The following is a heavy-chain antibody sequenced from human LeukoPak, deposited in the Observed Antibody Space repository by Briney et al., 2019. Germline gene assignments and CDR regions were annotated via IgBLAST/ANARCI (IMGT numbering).Heavy chain of an antibody. Sequence: SETLSLTCTVSGGSISSYYWRWVRQPPGKGREWVGYIYYSGSTNYNPSLKSRVTISVDTSKNQFSLKLSSVTAADTAVYYCARGYSNPAFDIWGQGTMVTVSS. D-gene: IGHD4-11*01. CDR2: IYYSGST. J-gene: IGHJ3*02. CDR3: ARGYSNPAFDI. CDR1: GGSISSYY. V-gene: IGHV4-59*01.